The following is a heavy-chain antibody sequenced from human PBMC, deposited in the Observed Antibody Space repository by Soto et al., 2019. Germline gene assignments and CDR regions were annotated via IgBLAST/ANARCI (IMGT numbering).Heavy chain of an antibody. Sequence: ASVKVSCKASGYTFTSYYMHWVRQAPGQGLEWMGIINPSGGSTSYAQKFQGRVTMTRDTSTSTVYMELSSLRSEDTAVYYCAGQLDQSLAYGDYEIFDYWGQGPLVTVSS. V-gene: IGHV1-46*01. CDR2: INPSGGST. CDR3: AGQLDQSLAYGDYEIFDY. D-gene: IGHD4-17*01. CDR1: GYTFTSYY. J-gene: IGHJ4*02.